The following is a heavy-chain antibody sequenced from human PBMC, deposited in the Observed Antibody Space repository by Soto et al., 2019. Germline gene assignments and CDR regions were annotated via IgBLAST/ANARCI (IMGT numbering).Heavy chain of an antibody. D-gene: IGHD1-26*01. V-gene: IGHV4-4*07. CDR2: IYTSGTT. CDR1: GGSIRSYC. J-gene: IGHJ6*02. Sequence: SETLSLTCNVSGGSIRSYCWSWIRQPAGKALEWIGRIYTSGTTNYNPSLKSRATILVDTSKNQFSLKLSSVTAADAAVYYCAREGASGFGMDVWGQGTTVTVSS. CDR3: AREGASGFGMDV.